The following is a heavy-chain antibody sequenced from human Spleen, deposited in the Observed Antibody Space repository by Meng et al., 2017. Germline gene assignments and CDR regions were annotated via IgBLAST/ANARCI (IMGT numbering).Heavy chain of an antibody. J-gene: IGHJ4*02. CDR2: INPHSGGA. D-gene: IGHD6-13*01. V-gene: IGHV1-2*06. CDR1: GYTFTGYY. CDR3: ARDEDISAAGKLFGDY. Sequence: ASVKVSCKASGYTFTGYYLNWVRQAPGQGLEWMGRINPHSGGANYAQKFQGRVTMTGDTSISTAYMELSGLRSDDTAMYYCARDEDISAAGKLFGDYWGQGTLVTVSS.